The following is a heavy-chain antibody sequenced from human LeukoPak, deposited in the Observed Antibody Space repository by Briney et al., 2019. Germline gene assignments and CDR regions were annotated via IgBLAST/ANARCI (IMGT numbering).Heavy chain of an antibody. CDR1: GGTFSSYA. CDR2: IIPILGIA. J-gene: IGHJ4*02. CDR3: ARSHIVVVTANGPSFDY. D-gene: IGHD2-21*02. Sequence: GASVKVSCKASGGTFSSYAISWVRQAPGQGLEWMGRIIPILGIANYAQKFQGRVTITADKSTSTAYMELSSLRSEDTAVYYCARSHIVVVTANGPSFDYWGQGTLVTVSS. V-gene: IGHV1-69*04.